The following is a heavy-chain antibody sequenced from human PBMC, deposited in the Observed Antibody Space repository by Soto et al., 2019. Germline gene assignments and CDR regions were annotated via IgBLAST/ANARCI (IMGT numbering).Heavy chain of an antibody. D-gene: IGHD3-10*01. CDR1: GYTFTTYN. J-gene: IGHJ4*02. Sequence: QVQLVQSGAEVRKPGASVKVSCKASGYTFTTYNMHWVRQAPGQGLEWMGVINPSVGSTSYAQKFQGRVTMTRETSTSTVYMELSSRRSEDTAVYYCARAGAGHFDSWGQGTLVTVSS. V-gene: IGHV1-46*01. CDR2: INPSVGST. CDR3: ARAGAGHFDS.